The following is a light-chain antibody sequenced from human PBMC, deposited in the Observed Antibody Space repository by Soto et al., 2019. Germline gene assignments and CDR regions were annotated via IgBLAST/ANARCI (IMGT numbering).Light chain of an antibody. CDR1: QSVSSSY. CDR3: QQYGSSPLT. CDR2: GAS. V-gene: IGKV3-20*01. J-gene: IGKJ4*01. Sequence: EIMLSQSPGTLSLSPGERATLSCRASQSVSSSYLAWDQQKPGQAPRLLIGGASRRATGIQAMFSGSGYGTDFTLALSRLEPEHCAVYYCQQYGSSPLTFGGASMVAIK.